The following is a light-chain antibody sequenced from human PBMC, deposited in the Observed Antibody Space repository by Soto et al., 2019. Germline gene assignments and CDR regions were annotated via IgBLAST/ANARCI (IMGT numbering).Light chain of an antibody. CDR1: QSITNY. J-gene: IGKJ1*01. V-gene: IGKV1-39*01. CDR3: QQSYSTPWT. Sequence: DLQMTQSPSSLSASVGDRVTITRRASQSITNYLNWYQQKPGKAPKLLIYAASSLQSGVPSRFSGSESGTDFTLSISSLQPEDFATYYCQQSYSTPWTFGQGTKVEIK. CDR2: AAS.